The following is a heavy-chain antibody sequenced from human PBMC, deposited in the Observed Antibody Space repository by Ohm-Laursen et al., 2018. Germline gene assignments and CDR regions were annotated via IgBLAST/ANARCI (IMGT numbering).Heavy chain of an antibody. V-gene: IGHV3-13*01. J-gene: IGHJ3*02. CDR1: GFTFSSYD. Sequence: SLRLSCTASGFTFSSYDMHWVRQATGKGLEWVSAIGTAGDTYYPGSVKGRFTISRENAENSLYLQMNSLRAGDTAVYYCARGGGDVLGAFDIWGQGTMVTVSS. CDR3: ARGGGDVLGAFDI. CDR2: IGTAGDT. D-gene: IGHD3-16*01.